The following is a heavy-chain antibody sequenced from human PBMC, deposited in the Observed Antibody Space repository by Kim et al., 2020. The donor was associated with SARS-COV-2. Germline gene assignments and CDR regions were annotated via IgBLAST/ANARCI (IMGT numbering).Heavy chain of an antibody. CDR3: ARGPPPYSGSSGYLDY. Sequence: GGSLRLSCAASGFTFSSYAMHWVRQAPGKGLEWVAVISYDGSNKYYADSVKGRFTISRDNSKNTLYLQMNSLRAEDTAVYYCARGPPPYSGSSGYLDYWGQGTLVTVSS. V-gene: IGHV3-30*04. D-gene: IGHD1-26*01. J-gene: IGHJ4*02. CDR1: GFTFSSYA. CDR2: ISYDGSNK.